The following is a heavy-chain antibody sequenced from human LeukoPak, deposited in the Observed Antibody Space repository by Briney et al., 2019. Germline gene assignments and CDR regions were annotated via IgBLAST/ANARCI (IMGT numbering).Heavy chain of an antibody. D-gene: IGHD1-20*01. V-gene: IGHV4-39*07. CDR3: ARVVGYNWNHDAFDI. CDR1: GGSISSSSFY. Sequence: SETLSLTCSVSGGSISSSSFYWGWIRQPPGKGLEWIGSISYSGSTYYNPSLKSRVTISVDTSKNQFSLRLSSVTAADTAVYYCARVVGYNWNHDAFDIWGQGTMVTVSS. J-gene: IGHJ3*02. CDR2: ISYSGST.